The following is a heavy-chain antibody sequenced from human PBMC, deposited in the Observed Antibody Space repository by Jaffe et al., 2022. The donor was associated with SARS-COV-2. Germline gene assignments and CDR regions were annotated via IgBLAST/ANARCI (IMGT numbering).Heavy chain of an antibody. D-gene: IGHD2-15*01. V-gene: IGHV3-23*01. CDR1: GFTFSSHT. CDR3: ARRFCSGGTCYFFDS. J-gene: IGHJ5*01. Sequence: EVQLLESGGGLVQPGGSLRLSCAASGFTFSSHTMTWVRQAPGKGLEWVSAIDRGGVVTYYADSVKGRFTISRDDSKNTVYLQMSTLRAEDSAVYYCARRFCSGGTCYFFDSWGQGTLVTVSS. CDR2: IDRGGVVT.